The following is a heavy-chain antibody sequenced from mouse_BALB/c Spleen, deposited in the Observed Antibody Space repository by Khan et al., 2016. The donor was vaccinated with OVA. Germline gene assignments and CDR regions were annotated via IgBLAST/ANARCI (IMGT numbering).Heavy chain of an antibody. Sequence: EVELVESGGGLVRPGGSLKLSCAASGFSFSSYSMSWVRQTPDKRLEWVATISSGGSYTYYPDSVKGRFTISRDNAKNTLYLQMSSLKSEDTAMYYCTRHRGYDGSNPYFDYWGQGTTLTVSS. CDR1: GFSFSSYS. CDR2: ISSGGSYT. D-gene: IGHD1-1*01. V-gene: IGHV5-6-4*01. J-gene: IGHJ2*01. CDR3: TRHRGYDGSNPYFDY.